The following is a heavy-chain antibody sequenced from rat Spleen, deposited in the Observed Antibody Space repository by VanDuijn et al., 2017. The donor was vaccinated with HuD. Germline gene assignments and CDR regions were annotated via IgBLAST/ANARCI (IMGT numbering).Heavy chain of an antibody. Sequence: EVQLVESGGGLVQPGRSLKVSCAASGFTFSDYGMAWFRQAPTTGLEWVATISYDGSNTHYRDSVKGRFTIFRENAKSTLSLRMDSLRSEETATYYCARNVYGGYSEGYFDYWGQGVMVTVSS. D-gene: IGHD1-11*01. CDR2: ISYDGSNT. J-gene: IGHJ2*01. CDR3: ARNVYGGYSEGYFDY. CDR1: GFTFSDYG. V-gene: IGHV5-29*01.